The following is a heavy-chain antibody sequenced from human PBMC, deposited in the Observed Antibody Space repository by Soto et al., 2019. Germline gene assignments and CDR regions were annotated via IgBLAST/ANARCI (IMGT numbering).Heavy chain of an antibody. Sequence: VQLVESGGGVVQPGRSLRLSCAASGFTFSSYAMSWVRQAPGKGLEWVSAISGSGGSTYYADSVKGRFTISRDNSKNTLYLQMNSLRAEETAVYYCAKFRQWLVRYFDLWGRGTLVTVSS. CDR3: AKFRQWLVRYFDL. V-gene: IGHV3-23*04. CDR2: ISGSGGST. J-gene: IGHJ2*01. CDR1: GFTFSSYA. D-gene: IGHD6-19*01.